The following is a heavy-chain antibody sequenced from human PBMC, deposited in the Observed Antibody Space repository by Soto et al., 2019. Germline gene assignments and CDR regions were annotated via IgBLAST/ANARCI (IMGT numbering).Heavy chain of an antibody. CDR1: GNTFNTYT. D-gene: IGHD5-12*01. V-gene: IGHV1-3*01. Sequence: ASVKVSCKASGNTFNTYTIHWVRQAPGQRLEWMGWINVGNGNTKYSQQLQGRVTITRDISVRTAFMELNSLKSDDTAVYYCARESGGATATLDYYYFYMDVWGKGTTVTVSS. J-gene: IGHJ6*03. CDR2: INVGNGNT. CDR3: ARESGGATATLDYYYFYMDV.